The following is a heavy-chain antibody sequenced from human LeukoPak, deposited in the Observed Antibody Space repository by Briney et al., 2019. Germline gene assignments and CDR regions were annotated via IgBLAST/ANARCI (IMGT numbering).Heavy chain of an antibody. CDR1: GYTFINYG. CDR3: AREYGSGSYTGIDY. V-gene: IGHV1-18*01. CDR2: ISAYNSAYNGNT. D-gene: IGHD3-10*01. Sequence: GASVNVSCKASGYTFINYGITWVRQAPGQGLEGMGWISAYNSAYNGNTHYAQKLQGRVTMTTDTSTNTGYMELRSLRSDDTAVYYCAREYGSGSYTGIDYWGQGTLVTVSS. J-gene: IGHJ4*02.